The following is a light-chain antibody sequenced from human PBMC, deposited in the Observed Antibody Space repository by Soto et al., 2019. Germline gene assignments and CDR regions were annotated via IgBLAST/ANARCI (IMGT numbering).Light chain of an antibody. Sequence: DILMTQSPSSLSASVGDRVTITCRASQSISSYLTCYQQKPAKAPKLLIYAASSLQSGVPSRFSGSGSGTDFTLTISSLQPEDFATYYCQQSYSTPPYTFGQGTKLEIK. CDR1: QSISSY. CDR3: QQSYSTPPYT. V-gene: IGKV1-39*01. CDR2: AAS. J-gene: IGKJ2*01.